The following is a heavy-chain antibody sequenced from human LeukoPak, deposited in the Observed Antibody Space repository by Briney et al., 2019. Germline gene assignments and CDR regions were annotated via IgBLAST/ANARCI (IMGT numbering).Heavy chain of an antibody. CDR2: INPSGGST. Sequence: ASVKVSCKASGYTFTSYYMHWVRQPPGQGLEWMGIINPSGGSTSYAQKFQGRVTMTRDTSTSTVYMELSSLRSEDTAVYYCARDTLPYYYDSSGYSHEYFQHWGQGTLVTVSS. D-gene: IGHD3-22*01. CDR3: ARDTLPYYYDSSGYSHEYFQH. J-gene: IGHJ1*01. CDR1: GYTFTSYY. V-gene: IGHV1-46*01.